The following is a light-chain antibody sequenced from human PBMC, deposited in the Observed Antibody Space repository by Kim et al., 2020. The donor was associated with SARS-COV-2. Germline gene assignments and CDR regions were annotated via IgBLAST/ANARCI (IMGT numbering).Light chain of an antibody. CDR3: QVWDSSSDHWV. J-gene: IGLJ3*02. Sequence: APGKTARLTCGGNNIGSKSVQWYQQQPGQAPVLVIYYDSDRPSGIPERCSGSNSGNTATLTISRVEAGDEADYYCQVWDSSSDHWVFGGGTQLTVL. V-gene: IGLV3-21*04. CDR2: YDS. CDR1: NIGSKS.